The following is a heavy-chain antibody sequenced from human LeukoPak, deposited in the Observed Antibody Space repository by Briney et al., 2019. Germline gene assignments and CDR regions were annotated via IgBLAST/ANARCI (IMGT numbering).Heavy chain of an antibody. CDR1: GGSFSGYY. CDR3: ARQEGRIVVVVAATYYFDY. J-gene: IGHJ4*02. Sequence: SETLSLTCAVYGGSFSGYYWSWIRQPPGKGLEWIGSIYYSGSTYYNPSLKSRVTISVDTSKNQFSLKLSSVTAADTAVYYCARQEGRIVVVVAATYYFDYWGQGTLVTVSS. D-gene: IGHD2-15*01. CDR2: IYYSGST. V-gene: IGHV4-34*01.